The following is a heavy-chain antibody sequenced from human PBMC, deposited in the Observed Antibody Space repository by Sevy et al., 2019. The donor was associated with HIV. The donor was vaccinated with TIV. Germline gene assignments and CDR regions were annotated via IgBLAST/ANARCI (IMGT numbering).Heavy chain of an antibody. V-gene: IGHV4-59*01. D-gene: IGHD6-19*01. Sequence: TLSLTCTVSGGSISSYYWSWIRQPPGKGLEWIGYIYYSGSTNYNPSLKSRVTISVDTSKNQFSLKLSSVTAADTAVYYCARGPGIAVAAPGRKTWFDPWGQGTLVTVSS. CDR2: IYYSGST. CDR1: GGSISSYY. CDR3: ARGPGIAVAAPGRKTWFDP. J-gene: IGHJ5*02.